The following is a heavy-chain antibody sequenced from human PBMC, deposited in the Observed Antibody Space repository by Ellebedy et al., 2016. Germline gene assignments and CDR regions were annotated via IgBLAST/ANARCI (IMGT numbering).Heavy chain of an antibody. CDR1: GYTFTSYD. CDR2: MNPNSGNT. CDR3: ARGGEYCSGGSCYGDWFDP. V-gene: IGHV1-8*01. J-gene: IGHJ5*02. D-gene: IGHD2-15*01. Sequence: ASVKVSXXASGYTFTSYDINWVRQATGQGLEWMGWMNPNSGNTGYAQKFQGRVTMTRNTSISTAYMELSSLRSEDTAVYYCARGGEYCSGGSCYGDWFDPWGQGTLVTVSS.